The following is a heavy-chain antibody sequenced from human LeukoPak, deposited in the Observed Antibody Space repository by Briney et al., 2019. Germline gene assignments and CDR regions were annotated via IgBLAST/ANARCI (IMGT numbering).Heavy chain of an antibody. D-gene: IGHD1-1*01. CDR2: IYYSGSP. V-gene: IGHV4-59*08. CDR1: SASISSYY. J-gene: IGHJ6*02. Sequence: SETLSFTCTVSSASISSYYWNWIRQPPGKGLEWIGYIYYSGSPNYNPSLKSRVTMSIDTSKNQVSLKLSSVTAADTAVYYCASRLATTYYYGMDVWGQGTTVTVSS. CDR3: ASRLATTYYYGMDV.